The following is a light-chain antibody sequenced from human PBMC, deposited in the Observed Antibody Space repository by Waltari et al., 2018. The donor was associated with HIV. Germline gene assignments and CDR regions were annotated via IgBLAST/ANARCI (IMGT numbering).Light chain of an antibody. Sequence: QSVLTQPPSASGTPGQRVTISCSGSSSNIGSNYVYWYQQLPGTAPKPLIYRNKQRPSGVPDRFSGSKSGTSASLAISGLRSEDEADYYCAACDDSLSGWVFGGGTKLTVL. CDR3: AACDDSLSGWV. CDR2: RNK. J-gene: IGLJ3*02. V-gene: IGLV1-47*01. CDR1: SSNIGSNY.